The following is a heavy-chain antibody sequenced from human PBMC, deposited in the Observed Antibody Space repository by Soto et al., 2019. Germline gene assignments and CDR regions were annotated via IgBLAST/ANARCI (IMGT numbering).Heavy chain of an antibody. CDR3: AIETTGTPPVAFDI. CDR1: GGTFSSYA. J-gene: IGHJ3*02. Sequence: QVQLVQSGAEVKKPGSSVKVSCKASGGTFSSYAISWVRQAPGQGLEWMGGIIPIFGTANYAQKFQGRVTITADESTSTAYMELSSLRSEDTVVYYCAIETTGTPPVAFDIWGQGTMVTVSS. CDR2: IIPIFGTA. V-gene: IGHV1-69*01. D-gene: IGHD1-1*01.